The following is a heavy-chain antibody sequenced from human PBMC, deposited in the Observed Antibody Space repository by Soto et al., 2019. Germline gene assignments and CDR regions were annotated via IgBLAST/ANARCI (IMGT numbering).Heavy chain of an antibody. Sequence: ASVKVSCKASGGTFSNYAISWVRQAPGQGLEWMGSIMPMFGAANYAQKFQGTVTITADESTTTVYMELSNLRSEDTAVYFCARGSIADPSYFDYWGQRTLATVSS. D-gene: IGHD6-13*01. CDR2: IMPMFGAA. V-gene: IGHV1-69*13. J-gene: IGHJ4*03. CDR3: ARGSIADPSYFDY. CDR1: GGTFSNYA.